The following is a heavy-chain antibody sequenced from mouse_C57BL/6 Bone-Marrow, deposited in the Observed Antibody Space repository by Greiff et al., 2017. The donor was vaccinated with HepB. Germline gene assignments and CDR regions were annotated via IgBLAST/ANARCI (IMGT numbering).Heavy chain of an antibody. J-gene: IGHJ2*01. CDR2: ISSGSSTI. Sequence: EVKLMESGGGLVKPGGSLKLSCAASGFTFSDYGMHWVRQAPEKGLEWVAYISSGSSTIYYADTVKGRFTISRDNAKNTLFLQMTSLRSEDTAMYYCARTGDGSSFFDYWGQGTTLTVSS. CDR1: GFTFSDYG. D-gene: IGHD1-1*01. CDR3: ARTGDGSSFFDY. V-gene: IGHV5-17*01.